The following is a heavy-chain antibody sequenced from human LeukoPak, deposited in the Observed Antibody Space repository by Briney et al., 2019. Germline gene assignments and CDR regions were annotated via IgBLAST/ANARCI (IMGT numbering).Heavy chain of an antibody. D-gene: IGHD1-1*01. CDR3: ATGNAHAFDI. CDR1: GFTFSSYW. Sequence: GGSLRLSCAASGFTFSSYWMHWVRQVPGKGLVWVSRINSDGSSTTYADSVKGRFTNSRDNGKNTLYLQINSLRAEDTAVYYCATGNAHAFDIWGQGTMVTVSS. J-gene: IGHJ3*02. V-gene: IGHV3-74*01. CDR2: INSDGSST.